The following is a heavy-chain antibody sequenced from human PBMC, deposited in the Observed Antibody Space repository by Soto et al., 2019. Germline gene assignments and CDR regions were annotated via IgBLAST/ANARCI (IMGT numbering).Heavy chain of an antibody. V-gene: IGHV3-23*01. Sequence: GGSLRLSGAASGFTFSSYAISWVRQAPGKGLEWVSAISGSGGSTYYADSVKGRFTISRDNSKNTLYLQMNSLRAEDTAVYYCAMFPGAEAGLDYWGQGTLVPLSS. J-gene: IGHJ4*02. D-gene: IGHD6-13*01. CDR2: ISGSGGST. CDR1: GFTFSSYA. CDR3: AMFPGAEAGLDY.